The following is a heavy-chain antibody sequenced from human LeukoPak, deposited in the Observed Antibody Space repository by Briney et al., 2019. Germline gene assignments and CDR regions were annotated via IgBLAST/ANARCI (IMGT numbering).Heavy chain of an antibody. CDR1: GASINSYY. J-gene: IGHJ1*01. D-gene: IGHD3-22*01. V-gene: IGHV4-4*07. Sequence: SETLSLTCSVSGASINSYYWSWIRQSAGKGLEYIGRVYTTGGTHYNPTLKSRLTLSADTSKNQFYLTLSSVTAANTAVYYCATGSGYYRGAEYFEYWGQGILVTVSS. CDR3: ATGSGYYRGAEYFEY. CDR2: VYTTGGT.